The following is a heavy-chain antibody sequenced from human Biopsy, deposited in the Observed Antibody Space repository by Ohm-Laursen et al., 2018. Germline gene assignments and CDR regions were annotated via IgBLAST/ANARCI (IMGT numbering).Heavy chain of an antibody. V-gene: IGHV4-59*01. CDR2: VYYTGST. Sequence: SETLSLTCTVSGGSISSYQWTWIRQPPGKGLQWIGYVYYTGSTDYNPSLQSRVTISVDTSKNHFSLRLRSVTPADTAIYYCARDRGYYSDRTVPGYFDLWGRGTLVTVSS. J-gene: IGHJ2*01. CDR3: ARDRGYYSDRTVPGYFDL. D-gene: IGHD3-22*01. CDR1: GGSISSYQ.